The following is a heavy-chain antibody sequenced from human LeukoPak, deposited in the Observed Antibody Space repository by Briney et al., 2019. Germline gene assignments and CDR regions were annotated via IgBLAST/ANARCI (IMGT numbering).Heavy chain of an antibody. V-gene: IGHV3-30*03. D-gene: IGHD5-12*01. CDR1: GITFSSSG. J-gene: IGHJ4*02. Sequence: PGGSLRLSCAASGITFSSSGMHWVRQAPGKGLEWVAVISYDGSNKYYADSVKGRFTISRDNAKNSLYLQMNSLRDEDTAVYYCARDILTKQAYSGYDNWGQGTLVTVSS. CDR3: ARDILTKQAYSGYDN. CDR2: ISYDGSNK.